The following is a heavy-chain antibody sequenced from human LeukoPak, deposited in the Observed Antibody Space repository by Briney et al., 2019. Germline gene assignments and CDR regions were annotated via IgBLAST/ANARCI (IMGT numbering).Heavy chain of an antibody. CDR2: IYYSGST. Sequence: SETLSLTCTVSGGSISSGSYYWGWIRQPPGKGLEWIGSIYYSGSTYYNPSLKSRVTLSVDTSRNQFSLKLSSVTAADTAVYYCARVMGPTFYPPPAFDIWGQGTMVTVSS. J-gene: IGHJ3*02. CDR1: GGSISSGSYY. CDR3: ARVMGPTFYPPPAFDI. V-gene: IGHV4-39*07. D-gene: IGHD3-16*01.